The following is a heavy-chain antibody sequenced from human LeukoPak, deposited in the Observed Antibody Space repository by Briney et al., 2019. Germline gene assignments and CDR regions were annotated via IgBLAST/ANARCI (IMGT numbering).Heavy chain of an antibody. CDR3: ARAGVRGYEWGYFDY. CDR2: ISYDGSNK. CDR1: GFTFSSYA. Sequence: PGGSLRLSCAASGFTFSSYAMHWVRQAPGKGLEWVAVISYDGSNKYYADSVKGRFTISRDNSKNTLYLQMNSLRAEDTAVYYCARAGVRGYEWGYFDYWGQGTLVTVSS. V-gene: IGHV3-30*04. J-gene: IGHJ4*02. D-gene: IGHD5-12*01.